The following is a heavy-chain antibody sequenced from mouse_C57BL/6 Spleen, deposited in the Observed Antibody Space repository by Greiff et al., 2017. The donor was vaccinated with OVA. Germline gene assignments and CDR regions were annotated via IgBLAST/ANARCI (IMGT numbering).Heavy chain of an antibody. CDR2: IHPSDSGT. D-gene: IGHD1-2*01. V-gene: IGHV1-52*01. CDR1: GYTFTSYW. J-gene: IGHJ3*01. Sequence: VQLQQPGAELVKPGSSVKLSCKASGYTFTSYWMHWVKQRPIQGLEWIGNIHPSDSGTHYNQKFKDKATLTVDKSSSTAYMQLSSLTSEDSAVYYCAREDYYGPLAYWGQGTLVTVSA. CDR3: AREDYYGPLAY.